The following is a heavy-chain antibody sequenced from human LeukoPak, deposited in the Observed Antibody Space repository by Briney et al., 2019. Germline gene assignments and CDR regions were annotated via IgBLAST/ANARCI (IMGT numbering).Heavy chain of an antibody. Sequence: GGSLRLSCAASGFTFGNYDMHWVRQATGKGLEWVSAFHTAGDTHYSGSVKGRFATSRENAKNSFYLQMNNLRAGDTAVYYCARGSCSSSSCYERLNGLDVWGQGTPVTVSS. CDR2: FHTAGDT. CDR3: ARGSCSSSSCYERLNGLDV. D-gene: IGHD2-2*01. CDR1: GFTFGNYD. V-gene: IGHV3-13*01. J-gene: IGHJ6*02.